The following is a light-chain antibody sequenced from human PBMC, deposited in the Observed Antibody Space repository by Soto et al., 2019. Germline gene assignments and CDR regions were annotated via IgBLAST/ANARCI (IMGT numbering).Light chain of an antibody. CDR2: GAS. Sequence: EIVMTQSPATLSVSPVERATLSCRASQNVGNNLVWYQQKPGQAPRLLIYGASTRAAGIPDRFSGSGSGTEFTLTISGLQSDDFAVYYCQQFNNWPPWTFGQGTKVEIK. J-gene: IGKJ1*01. CDR3: QQFNNWPPWT. CDR1: QNVGNN. V-gene: IGKV3-15*01.